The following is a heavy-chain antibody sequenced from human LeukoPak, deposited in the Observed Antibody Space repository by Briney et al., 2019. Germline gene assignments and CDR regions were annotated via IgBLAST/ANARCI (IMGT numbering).Heavy chain of an antibody. J-gene: IGHJ4*02. CDR1: GCTFSSYD. V-gene: IGHV3-13*01. Sequence: GGSLRLSCAASGCTFSSYDMHWVRQATGKGLEWVGAIGTAGDTNYPGSVKGRFTISRENAKNSLYLQMNCLRAGDTAVYYCAASSPGYCSGGSYYYVDYWGQGTLVTVSS. D-gene: IGHD2-15*01. CDR3: AASSPGYCSGGSYYYVDY. CDR2: IGTAGDT.